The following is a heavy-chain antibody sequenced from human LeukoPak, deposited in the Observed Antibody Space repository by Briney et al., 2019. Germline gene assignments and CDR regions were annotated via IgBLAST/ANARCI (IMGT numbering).Heavy chain of an antibody. J-gene: IGHJ5*02. CDR3: ARIGIKYSTSGWWFDP. D-gene: IGHD1-26*01. Sequence: SETLSLTCTVSLGSINSYYWSWIRQPPGKGLEGIWYIYYSGGTNKTPSLRSRVTISVDTSKNQFYLKLSSVTAADTAVYYCARIGIKYSTSGWWFDPWGQGTLVTVSS. V-gene: IGHV4-59*01. CDR2: IYYSGGT. CDR1: LGSINSYY.